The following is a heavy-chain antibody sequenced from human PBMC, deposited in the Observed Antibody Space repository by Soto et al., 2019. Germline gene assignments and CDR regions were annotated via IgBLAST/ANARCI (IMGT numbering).Heavy chain of an antibody. D-gene: IGHD3-3*01. CDR1: GFTFSSYA. J-gene: IGHJ5*02. CDR2: ISSNGSRT. CDR3: ARVGYTITHHDVGFDP. Sequence: GGPMRLSWAAAGFTFSSYAMSWVSKAQGKGLEWVSRISSNGSRTYYADSVKGRFTISRDNAKNTLYLQMNSLRAEDTAVYYCARVGYTITHHDVGFDPWGQGTLVTVSS. V-gene: IGHV3-23*01.